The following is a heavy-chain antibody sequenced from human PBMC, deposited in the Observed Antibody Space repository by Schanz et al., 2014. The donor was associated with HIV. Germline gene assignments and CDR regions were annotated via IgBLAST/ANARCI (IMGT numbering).Heavy chain of an antibody. CDR2: IWYDGSNT. CDR3: AKPEYDSRGNSQSHFDS. D-gene: IGHD3-22*01. Sequence: QVQLGQSGGGVVQPGRSLRLSCAASGFTFSSYGMHWVRQAPGKGLEWVAVIWYDGSNTYYGDSVKGRFTISRDNSKNTLYLQMTTLRTEDTAVYYCAKPEYDSRGNSQSHFDSWGQGTLVTVSS. V-gene: IGHV3-33*06. J-gene: IGHJ4*02. CDR1: GFTFSSYG.